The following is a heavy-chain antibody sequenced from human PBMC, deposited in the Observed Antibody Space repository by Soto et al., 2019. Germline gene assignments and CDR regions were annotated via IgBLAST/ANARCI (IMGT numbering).Heavy chain of an antibody. CDR2: IYHSGST. J-gene: IGHJ5*02. Sequence: PSETLSLTCAVSGGSISSGGYSWSWIRQPPGKGLEWIGYIYHSGSTYYNPSLKSRVTISVDRSKNQSSLKLSSVTAADTAVYYCARGSAAISYNWFDPWGQGTLVTVSS. D-gene: IGHD2-2*01. CDR1: GGSISSGGYS. V-gene: IGHV4-30-2*01. CDR3: ARGSAAISYNWFDP.